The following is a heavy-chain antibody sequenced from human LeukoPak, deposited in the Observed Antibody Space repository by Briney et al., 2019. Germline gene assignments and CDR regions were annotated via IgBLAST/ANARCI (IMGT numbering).Heavy chain of an antibody. CDR3: IVFGDSNH. CDR2: THSSGGT. CDR1: GFTGSHNY. Sequence: GGSLRLSCAASGFTGSHNYMSWVRQAPGKGLEWVSATHSSGGTYYADAVKGRFTISRDTSKNTLYLQINSLSVEDTAVYYCIVFGDSNHWGQGTLVTVSS. J-gene: IGHJ5*02. V-gene: IGHV3-53*01. D-gene: IGHD4-17*01.